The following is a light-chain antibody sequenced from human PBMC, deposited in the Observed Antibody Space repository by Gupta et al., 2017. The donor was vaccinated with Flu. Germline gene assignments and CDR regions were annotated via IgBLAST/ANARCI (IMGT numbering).Light chain of an antibody. CDR3: QQYRNSLRT. V-gene: IGKV3-15*01. J-gene: IGKJ1*01. CDR2: GAS. CDR1: RIGSSY. Sequence: ATFSLSAGKRATPCWSSQRIGSSYLAWYQQRPGQAPRLLIYGASTRATGIPARFSVSGSGTXFTLTIXRLESEDFAVYYCQQYRNSLRTFGXGTKVEIK.